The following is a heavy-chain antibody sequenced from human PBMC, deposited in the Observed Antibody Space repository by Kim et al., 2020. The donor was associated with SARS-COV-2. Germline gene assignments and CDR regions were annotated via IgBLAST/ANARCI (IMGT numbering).Heavy chain of an antibody. D-gene: IGHD2-2*01. CDR2: ISQSSGTI. CDR1: GFSFSAFY. Sequence: GGSLRLSCAASGFSFSAFYMSWVRQAPGRGLEWISYISQSSGTIFYADSVKGRFTVSRDNAKNSLYLQMSGLRAEDTAVYYCARELPQNSGHIDYWGQGTLVTVPS. CDR3: ARELPQNSGHIDY. V-gene: IGHV3-11*01. J-gene: IGHJ4*02.